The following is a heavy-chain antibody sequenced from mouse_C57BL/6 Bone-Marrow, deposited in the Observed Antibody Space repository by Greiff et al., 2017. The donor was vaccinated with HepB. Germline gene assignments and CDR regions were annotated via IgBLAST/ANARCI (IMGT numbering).Heavy chain of an antibody. J-gene: IGHJ3*01. Sequence: EVQLQQSGPELVKPGASVKIPCKASGYTFTDYNIDWVKQSHGKSLEWIGDINPNNGGTIYNQKFKGKATLTVDKSSSTAYIELRSLTSEDTAVYYCARRDGYYFAYWGQGTLVTVSA. V-gene: IGHV1-18*01. CDR2: INPNNGGT. D-gene: IGHD2-3*01. CDR3: ARRDGYYFAY. CDR1: GYTFTDYN.